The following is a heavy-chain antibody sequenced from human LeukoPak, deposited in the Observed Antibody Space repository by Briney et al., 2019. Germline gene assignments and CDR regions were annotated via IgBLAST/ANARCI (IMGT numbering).Heavy chain of an antibody. V-gene: IGHV3-11*04. Sequence: GGSLRLSCAASEFTFSDYYMSWIRQAPGKGLEWVSYISSSSSTIYYADSVKGRFTISRDNAKNSLYLQMNSLRAEDTAVYYCARGGYDFWSGYYPQHDAFDIWGQGTMVTVSS. J-gene: IGHJ3*02. CDR2: ISSSSSTI. CDR3: ARGGYDFWSGYYPQHDAFDI. D-gene: IGHD3-3*01. CDR1: EFTFSDYY.